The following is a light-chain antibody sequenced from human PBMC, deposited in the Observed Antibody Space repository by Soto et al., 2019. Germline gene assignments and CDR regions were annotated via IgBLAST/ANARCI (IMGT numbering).Light chain of an antibody. J-gene: IGKJ4*01. CDR3: QQYDNVPLT. V-gene: IGKV1-33*01. CDR2: EAS. Sequence: DIQMTQSPSSLGDRVTITCQASQDITNDLNWYQQKPGKAPKVLIYEASNLETGVPSRFSGSGSGTDFTFTISSLQPEDIATYFCQQYDNVPLTFGGGTKVEIK. CDR1: QDITND.